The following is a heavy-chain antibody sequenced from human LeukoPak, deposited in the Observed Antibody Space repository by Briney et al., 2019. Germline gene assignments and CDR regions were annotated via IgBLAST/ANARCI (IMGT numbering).Heavy chain of an antibody. CDR3: AKDRVVAATPNYYFDY. D-gene: IGHD2-15*01. Sequence: PGESLRLSCAASGFTFSSYGMHWVRQAPGKGLEWVAVISYDGSNKYYADSVKGRFTISRDNSKNTLYLQMNSLRAEDTAVYYCAKDRVVAATPNYYFDYWGQGTLVTVSS. CDR1: GFTFSSYG. V-gene: IGHV3-30*18. J-gene: IGHJ4*02. CDR2: ISYDGSNK.